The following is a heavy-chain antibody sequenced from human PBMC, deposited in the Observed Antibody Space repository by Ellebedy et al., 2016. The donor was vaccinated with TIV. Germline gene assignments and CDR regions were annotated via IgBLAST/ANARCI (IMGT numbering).Heavy chain of an antibody. D-gene: IGHD2-21*01. CDR2: INPNSGGT. V-gene: IGHV1-2*02. CDR1: GGTFSSYA. CDR3: AKYAAECGSDCYSGNYYMDV. Sequence: ASVKVSXKASGGTFSSYAISWVRQAPGQGLEWMGWINPNSGGTNYAQKFQARVTMTRDTSLSTVYMELSRLRLDDTAVYYCAKYAAECGSDCYSGNYYMDVWGQGTTVTVSS. J-gene: IGHJ6*03.